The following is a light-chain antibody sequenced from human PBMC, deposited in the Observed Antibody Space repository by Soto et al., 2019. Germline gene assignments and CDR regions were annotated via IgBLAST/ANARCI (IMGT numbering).Light chain of an antibody. Sequence: EVMLTQSPVTLSCSPWERGTLSXRASQSVITNATRYQQKPVQTPRFLIHGASTRAHGSAARFSGSGSETEFTLTISGLQSEDFATYYRQQYNNWPVTFGGGTKVDIK. CDR3: QQYNNWPVT. V-gene: IGKV3D-15*01. CDR1: QSVITN. J-gene: IGKJ4*01. CDR2: GAS.